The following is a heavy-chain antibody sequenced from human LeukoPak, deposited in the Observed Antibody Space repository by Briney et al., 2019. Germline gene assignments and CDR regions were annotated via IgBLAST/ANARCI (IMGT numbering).Heavy chain of an antibody. D-gene: IGHD3-22*01. V-gene: IGHV1-2*02. CDR2: INPNSGGT. J-gene: IGHJ6*03. CDR3: ARDGLLHDSSGYYPLGYMDV. Sequence: ASVKVPCKASGYTFTGYYMHWVRQAPGQGLEWMGWINPNSGGTNYAQKFQGRVTMTRDTSISTAYMELSRLRSDDTAVYYCARDGLLHDSSGYYPLGYMDVWGKGTTATVSS. CDR1: GYTFTGYY.